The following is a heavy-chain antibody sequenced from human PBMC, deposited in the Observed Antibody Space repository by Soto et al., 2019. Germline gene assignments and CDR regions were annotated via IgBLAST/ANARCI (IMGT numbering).Heavy chain of an antibody. CDR2: LSYSGSA. CDR1: VISITGGGSS. D-gene: IGHD2-15*01. CDR3: ASGVNYCFDH. J-gene: IGHJ4*01. Sequence: LSLTCPASVISITGGGSSWTCIRQPPGNGLEWIGYLSYSGSAYYNPSLKSRVTISVDMSNNQFSLKLNSVTTAYTAVYYGASGVNYCFDHWGHGTLVTVS. V-gene: IGHV4-30-2*01.